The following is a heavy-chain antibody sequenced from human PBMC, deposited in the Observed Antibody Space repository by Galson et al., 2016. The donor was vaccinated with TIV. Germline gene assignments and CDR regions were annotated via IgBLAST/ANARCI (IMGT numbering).Heavy chain of an antibody. J-gene: IGHJ3*02. CDR2: TYYRSRWYY. D-gene: IGHD2-2*01. CDR1: GDSVSSNSTA. Sequence: CAISGDSVSSNSTAWNRIRQSPSRGLEWLGRTYYRSRWYYDYKVSVKSRITINPDTSKNQFSLQLNSVTPEDTAVYYCTRAAGKNGASCYATRETFDIWGQGTMVTVSS. V-gene: IGHV6-1*01. CDR3: TRAAGKNGASCYATRETFDI.